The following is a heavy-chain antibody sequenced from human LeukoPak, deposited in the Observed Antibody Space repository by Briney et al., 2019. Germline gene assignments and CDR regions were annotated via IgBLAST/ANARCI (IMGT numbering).Heavy chain of an antibody. CDR3: ARGDMVRGVIIGYYGMDV. CDR2: IWYDGSNK. Sequence: GRSLRLSCAASGFTFSSYGMHWVRQAPGNGLEWVAVIWYDGSNKYYADSVKGRFTISRDNSKNTLYLQMNSLRAEDTAVYYCARGDMVRGVIIGYYGMDVWGQGTTVTVSS. V-gene: IGHV3-33*01. CDR1: GFTFSSYG. D-gene: IGHD3-10*01. J-gene: IGHJ6*02.